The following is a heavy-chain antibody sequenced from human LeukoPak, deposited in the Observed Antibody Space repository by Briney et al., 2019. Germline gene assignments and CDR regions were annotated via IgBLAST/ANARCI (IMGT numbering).Heavy chain of an antibody. J-gene: IGHJ4*02. V-gene: IGHV4-59*12. CDR3: ATSRRLRFGEFRADY. CDR2: IYYSGST. CDR1: GGSISSYY. Sequence: SETLSLTCTVSGGSISSYYWSWIRQPPGKGLEWIGYIYYSGSTNYNPSLKSRVTISVDTSKNQFSLKLSSVTAADTAVYYCATSRRLRFGEFRADYWGQGTLVTVSS. D-gene: IGHD3-10*01.